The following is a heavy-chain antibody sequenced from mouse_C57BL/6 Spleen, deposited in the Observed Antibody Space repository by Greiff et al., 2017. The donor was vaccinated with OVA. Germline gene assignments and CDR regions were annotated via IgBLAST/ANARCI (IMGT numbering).Heavy chain of an antibody. CDR3: TRERLGTDYFDY. J-gene: IGHJ2*01. Sequence: LVESGAELVRPGASVTLSCKASGYTFTDYEMHWVKQTPVHGLEWIGAIDPETGGTAYNQKFKGKAILTADKSSSTAYMELRSLTSEDSAVYYCTRERLGTDYFDYWGQGTTLTVSS. CDR2: IDPETGGT. V-gene: IGHV1-15*01. CDR1: GYTFTDYE. D-gene: IGHD2-2*01.